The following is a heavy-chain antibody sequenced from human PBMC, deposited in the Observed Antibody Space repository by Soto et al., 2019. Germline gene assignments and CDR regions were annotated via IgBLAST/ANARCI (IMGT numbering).Heavy chain of an antibody. CDR2: IDRDSDYI. CDR1: GFTFSSYN. CDR3: ASSTGLYXVATSCPITFAYYYGLDV. J-gene: IGHJ6*02. D-gene: IGHD2-15*01. V-gene: IGHV3-21*06. Sequence: GGSLRLSCEASGFTFSSYNMNWVRRAPGQGLEWVSSIDRDSDYIYYADSVKGRFTISRDNAKNSLILQMTSLRAEDTAVYYCASSTGLYXVATSCPITFAYYYGLDVWGQGTTVTV.